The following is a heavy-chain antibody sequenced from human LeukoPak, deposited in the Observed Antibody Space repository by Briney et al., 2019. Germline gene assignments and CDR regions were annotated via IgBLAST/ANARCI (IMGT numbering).Heavy chain of an antibody. Sequence: GGSLRLSCAASGFTFSSYAMHWVRQAPGKGLEYVSAISSNGGSTYYANSVKGRFTISRDNSKNTLYLQMGSLRAEDMAVYYCARRPGNSGYDWPLDYWGQGTLVTVSS. D-gene: IGHD5-12*01. J-gene: IGHJ4*02. CDR2: ISSNGGST. V-gene: IGHV3-64*01. CDR1: GFTFSSYA. CDR3: ARRPGNSGYDWPLDY.